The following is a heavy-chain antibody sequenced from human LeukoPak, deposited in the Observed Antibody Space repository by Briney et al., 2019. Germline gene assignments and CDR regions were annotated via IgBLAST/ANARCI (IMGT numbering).Heavy chain of an antibody. CDR3: ARARAFSSGGCFDY. CDR2: INSVGSTI. CDR1: GFTFSSYE. D-gene: IGHD6-19*01. Sequence: PGRSLRLSCAASGFTFSSYEMNWVRQAPGKGLEWVSYINSVGSTIYYADSVKGRFTISRDNAKNSLYLQMNSLRAEDTAVYYCARARAFSSGGCFDYWGQGTLVTVSS. J-gene: IGHJ4*02. V-gene: IGHV3-48*03.